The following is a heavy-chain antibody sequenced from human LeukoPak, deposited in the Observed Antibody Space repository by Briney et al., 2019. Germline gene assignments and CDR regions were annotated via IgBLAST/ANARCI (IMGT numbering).Heavy chain of an antibody. V-gene: IGHV1-8*01. CDR3: ARVRCSGGSCYYYYYGMDV. CDR2: MNPNSGNT. D-gene: IGHD2-15*01. CDR1: GYTFTSYD. Sequence: ASVKVSCKASGYTFTSYDINWVRQATGQGLEWMGWMNPNSGNTGYAQKFQGRVTMTRNTSISTAYMELSSLRSEGTAVYYCARVRCSGGSCYYYYYGMDVWGQGTTVTVSS. J-gene: IGHJ6*02.